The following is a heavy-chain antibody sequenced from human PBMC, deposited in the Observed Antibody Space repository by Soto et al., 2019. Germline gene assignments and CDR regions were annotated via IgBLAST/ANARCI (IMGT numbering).Heavy chain of an antibody. CDR2: ISGSGGVT. CDR3: AKDGPSIAPRGLYGMDV. J-gene: IGHJ6*02. V-gene: IGHV3-23*01. CDR1: GFTFSTYA. D-gene: IGHD6-6*01. Sequence: EVQLLESGGGLVQPGGSLRLSCAASGFTFSTYAMNWVRQAPGKGLEWVSGISGSGGVTHYADSVKGRFTISRDNSKNTLYLEMNNLRAEDTAVYYCAKDGPSIAPRGLYGMDVWGQGTTVIVSS.